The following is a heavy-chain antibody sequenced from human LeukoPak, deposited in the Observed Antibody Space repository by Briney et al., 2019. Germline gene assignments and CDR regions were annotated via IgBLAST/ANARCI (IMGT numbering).Heavy chain of an antibody. CDR2: IYYSGST. CDR1: GGSISSYY. CDR3: ARGPRGGCYYVRFDY. D-gene: IGHD3-22*01. V-gene: IGHV4-59*01. J-gene: IGHJ4*02. Sequence: PSETLSHTCTVSGGSISSYYWSWIRQPPGKGLEWIGYIYYSGSTNYNPSLKSRVTISVDTSKNQFSLKLSSVTAADTAVYYCARGPRGGCYYVRFDYWGQGTLVTVSS.